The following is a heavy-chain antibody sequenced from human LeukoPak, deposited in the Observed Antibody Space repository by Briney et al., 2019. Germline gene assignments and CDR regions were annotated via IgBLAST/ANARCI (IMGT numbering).Heavy chain of an antibody. J-gene: IGHJ6*03. CDR3: AKMADGYNYYYYYMDV. CDR1: GFTFPISA. Sequence: SCKASGFTFPISAVQWVRQAPGKGLEWVAVISYDGSNKYYADSVKGRFTISRDNSKNTLYLQMNSLRAEDTAVYYCAKMADGYNYYYYYMDVWGKGTTVTVSS. D-gene: IGHD5-24*01. V-gene: IGHV3-30*18. CDR2: ISYDGSNK.